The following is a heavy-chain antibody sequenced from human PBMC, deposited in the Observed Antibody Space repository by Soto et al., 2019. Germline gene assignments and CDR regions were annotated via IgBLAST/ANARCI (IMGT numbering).Heavy chain of an antibody. CDR3: ARTYTTYYDFWSGPDEAAYYYYYMDV. D-gene: IGHD3-3*01. CDR1: SGSISSSNW. V-gene: IGHV4-4*02. Sequence: SETLSLTCAVSSGSISSSNWWSWVRQPPGKGLEWIGEIYHSGSTNYNPSLKSRVTISVDKSKNQFSLKLSSVTAADTAVYYCARTYTTYYDFWSGPDEAAYYYYYMDVWGKGTTVTVSS. J-gene: IGHJ6*03. CDR2: IYHSGST.